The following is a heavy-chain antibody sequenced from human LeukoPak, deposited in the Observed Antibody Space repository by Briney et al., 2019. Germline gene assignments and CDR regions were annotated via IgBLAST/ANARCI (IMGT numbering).Heavy chain of an antibody. D-gene: IGHD6-19*01. V-gene: IGHV3-33*01. Sequence: GRSLRLSCAASEFTISSYGMHWVRQAPGKGLEWVAVIWYDGSNKYYADSVKGRFTISRDNSKNTLYLQMNSLRAEDTAVYYCARDGVAVAGTYNWFDPWGQGTLVTVSS. CDR3: ARDGVAVAGTYNWFDP. J-gene: IGHJ5*02. CDR2: IWYDGSNK. CDR1: EFTISSYG.